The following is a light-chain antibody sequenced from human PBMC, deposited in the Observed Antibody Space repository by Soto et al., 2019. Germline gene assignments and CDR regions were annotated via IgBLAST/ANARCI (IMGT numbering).Light chain of an antibody. CDR3: SSYTTSNTRQIV. J-gene: IGLJ1*01. V-gene: IGLV2-14*03. Sequence: QSSLTQPASVSGSPGQSITIACPGTSIDVGGYNYVSWYQHHPGKAPKLLIYDVSNRPSGVSNRFSGSKSDNTASLTISGLQPEDEADYYCSSYTTSNTRQIVFGTGTKVTVL. CDR1: SIDVGGYNY. CDR2: DVS.